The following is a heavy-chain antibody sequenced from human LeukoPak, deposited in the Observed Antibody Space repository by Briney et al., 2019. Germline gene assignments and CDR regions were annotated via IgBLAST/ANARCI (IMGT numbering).Heavy chain of an antibody. CDR2: INSDGSGT. Sequence: PGGSLRLSCAASGFTFSSYWMHWVRQAPGKGLVWVSRINSDGSGTTYADSVKGRFTISRDNAKNTVYLQMDSLRAEDTAVYYCAREANSGYGSCWGQGTLVTVSS. CDR3: AREANSGYGSC. D-gene: IGHD5-12*01. V-gene: IGHV3-74*01. J-gene: IGHJ4*02. CDR1: GFTFSSYW.